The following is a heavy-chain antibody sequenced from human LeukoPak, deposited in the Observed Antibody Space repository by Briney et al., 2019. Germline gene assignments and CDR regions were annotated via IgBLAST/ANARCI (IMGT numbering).Heavy chain of an antibody. D-gene: IGHD1-26*01. CDR3: ARNPRPGEKENSAIDY. J-gene: IGHJ4*02. CDR1: GFTFSSYW. CDR2: IKQDGSEK. Sequence: GGSLRLSRAASGFTFSSYWMSWVRQAPGKGLEWVANIKQDGSEKYYVDSVKGRFTISRDNAKNSLYLQMNSLRAEDTAVYYCARNPRPGEKENSAIDYWGQGTLVTVSS. V-gene: IGHV3-7*01.